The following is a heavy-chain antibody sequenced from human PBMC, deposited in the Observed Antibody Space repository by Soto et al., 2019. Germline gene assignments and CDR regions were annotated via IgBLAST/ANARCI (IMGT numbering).Heavy chain of an antibody. V-gene: IGHV4-30-2*01. CDR3: ARVPDR. CDR2: IYHSGST. CDR1: GGSISSGGYS. D-gene: IGHD2-2*01. J-gene: IGHJ5*02. Sequence: QLQLQESGSGLVKPSQTLSLTCAVSGGSISSGGYSWSWIRQAPGKGLMWIGYIYHSGSTYYDPSLKRRVTRSVDRSKTHFSLKLSSVTASDTAVYYCARVPDRWGQGTLVTVSS.